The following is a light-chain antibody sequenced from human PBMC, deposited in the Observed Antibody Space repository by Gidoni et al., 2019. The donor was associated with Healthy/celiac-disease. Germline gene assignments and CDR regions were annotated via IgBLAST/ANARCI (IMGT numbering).Light chain of an antibody. CDR3: QQYGSTYT. J-gene: IGKJ2*01. CDR1: QSVSSSY. Sequence: EIVLTQSPGTLSLSPGERATLSCSASQSVSSSYLAWYQQKPGQAPRLLIYGESSRATGIPDRFSGSGSGTDFTLTTSRLEPEDFAVYYCQQYGSTYTFGQGTKLEIK. CDR2: GES. V-gene: IGKV3-20*01.